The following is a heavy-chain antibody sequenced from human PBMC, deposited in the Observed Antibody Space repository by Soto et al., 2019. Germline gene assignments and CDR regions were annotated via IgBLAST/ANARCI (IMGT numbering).Heavy chain of an antibody. CDR1: GYSFSSHG. V-gene: IGHV1-18*04. D-gene: IGHD1-20*01. CDR3: ARDPPITGSLRGTPLMDV. J-gene: IGHJ6*02. Sequence: EASVKVSCKASGYSFSSHGISWVRQAPGQGLEWMGWISAYNGNTNYVQKFQDRLTMSTDTSTSTAYMELRSLRSDDTAVYYCARDPPITGSLRGTPLMDVWRQGTTVTVSS. CDR2: ISAYNGNT.